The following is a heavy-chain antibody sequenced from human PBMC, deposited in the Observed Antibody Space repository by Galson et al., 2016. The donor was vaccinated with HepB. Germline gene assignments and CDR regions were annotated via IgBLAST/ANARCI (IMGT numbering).Heavy chain of an antibody. CDR1: GGSINNYY. V-gene: IGHV4-59*01. CDR2: IFYSGGT. Sequence: SETLSLTCTVSGGSINNYYWHWIRQSPGKGLEWIGYIFYSGGTNYNPSLNSRVTISVDTSKRWFSLRLSSVTAADTAVYYWARTTYGPGSPVDYWGQGTLVTVSS. D-gene: IGHD3-10*01. J-gene: IGHJ4*02. CDR3: ARTTYGPGSPVDY.